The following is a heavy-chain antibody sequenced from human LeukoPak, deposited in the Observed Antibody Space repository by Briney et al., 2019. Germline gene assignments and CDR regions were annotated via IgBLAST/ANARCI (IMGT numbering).Heavy chain of an antibody. Sequence: GASVKVSCKASGYTFTSYGISWVRQAPGQGLEWMGWISAYNGNTNYAQKLQGRVTMTTDTSTSTAYMGLRSLRSDDTAVYYCARDHPAYCGGDCLYYFDYWGQGTLVTVSS. CDR1: GYTFTSYG. CDR2: ISAYNGNT. D-gene: IGHD2-21*02. J-gene: IGHJ4*02. V-gene: IGHV1-18*01. CDR3: ARDHPAYCGGDCLYYFDY.